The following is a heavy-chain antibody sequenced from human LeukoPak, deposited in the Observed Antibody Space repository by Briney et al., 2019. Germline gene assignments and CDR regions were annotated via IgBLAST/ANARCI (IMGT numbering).Heavy chain of an antibody. D-gene: IGHD1-7*01. V-gene: IGHV3-23*01. CDR1: RFTFSSYA. Sequence: QPGGSLRLSCAASRFTFSSYAMSWVRQAPGKGLEWVSAISGSGGSTYYADSVKGRFTISRDNSKNTLYLQMNSLRAEDTAVYYCARMNYVSSGWGAPFDYWGQGTLVTVSS. CDR2: ISGSGGST. J-gene: IGHJ4*02. CDR3: ARMNYVSSGWGAPFDY.